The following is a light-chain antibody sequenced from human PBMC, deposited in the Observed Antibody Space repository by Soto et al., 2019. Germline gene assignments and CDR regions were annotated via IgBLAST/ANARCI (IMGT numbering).Light chain of an antibody. CDR1: HTVSSSF. Sequence: EIVLTQSPGTLSFSPGERATLSCRASHTVSSSFLAWYQQTPGQAPRLLIYAASSRATGIPDRFSGSGSGTDFTLTISRLEREDFAVYYCQQYGSSPRTFGPGTKVDIK. CDR2: AAS. V-gene: IGKV3-20*01. CDR3: QQYGSSPRT. J-gene: IGKJ3*01.